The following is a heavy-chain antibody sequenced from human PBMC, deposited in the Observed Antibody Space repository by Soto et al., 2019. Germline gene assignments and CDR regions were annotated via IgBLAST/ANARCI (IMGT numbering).Heavy chain of an antibody. Sequence: GGSLRLSCAASGFTFSSYAMSWVRQAPGKGLEWVSTISNSDGSTYYADSVKGRFTISKDNSKNRLSLQMNSLRAEDTAVYYCAKGGSYFDFWGQGTLVTVSS. CDR1: GFTFSSYA. D-gene: IGHD2-15*01. J-gene: IGHJ4*02. CDR3: AKGGSYFDF. CDR2: ISNSDGST. V-gene: IGHV3-23*01.